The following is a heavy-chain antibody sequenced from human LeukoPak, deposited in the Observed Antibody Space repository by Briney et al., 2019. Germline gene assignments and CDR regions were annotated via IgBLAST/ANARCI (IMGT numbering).Heavy chain of an antibody. CDR3: ARPIRGSYVEDVFDI. CDR1: GYTFSDYY. CDR2: INPSSGGT. J-gene: IGHJ3*02. V-gene: IGHV1-2*02. Sequence: ASVKVSCKTSGYTFSDYYLHWVRQAPGQGLEWMGWINPSSGGTKNAQKFQGRVTMTRDTSISTGYMELSRLRSDDTAVYYCARPIRGSYVEDVFDIWGQGTMVTVS. D-gene: IGHD1-26*01.